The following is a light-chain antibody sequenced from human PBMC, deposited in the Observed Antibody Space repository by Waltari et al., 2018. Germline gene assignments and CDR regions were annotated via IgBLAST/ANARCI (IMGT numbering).Light chain of an antibody. V-gene: IGKV4-1*01. CDR1: QRILSASHNTNY. Sequence: DIVMTQSPDSLAVSLGERATINCESSQRILSASHNTNYIAWYQQKPGQPPKLLIHWASTRQSGVPDRFSASGSGTDFTLTISSLQAEDVAVYYCQQYSTVPVTFGGGTKVEIK. CDR2: WAS. J-gene: IGKJ4*01. CDR3: QQYSTVPVT.